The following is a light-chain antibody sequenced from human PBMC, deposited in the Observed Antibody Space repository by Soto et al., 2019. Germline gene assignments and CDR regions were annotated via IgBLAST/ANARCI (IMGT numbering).Light chain of an antibody. CDR1: QSVSNF. Sequence: EVVLTQSPATLSLSPGERATLSCRASQSVSNFLAWYQQKPGQAPRLLMYDASNRPADIPARISGSGSGTDFTLNICSLEPEDLGVYYCQRRSSWPLTFGGGTKVEIK. J-gene: IGKJ4*01. CDR2: DAS. V-gene: IGKV3-11*01. CDR3: QRRSSWPLT.